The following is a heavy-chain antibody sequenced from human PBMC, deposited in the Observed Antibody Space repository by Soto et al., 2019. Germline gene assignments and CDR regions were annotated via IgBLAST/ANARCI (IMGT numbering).Heavy chain of an antibody. CDR2: IYYAGSP. V-gene: IGHV4-39*02. D-gene: IGHD2-21*02. CDR1: GGSISSTGHY. J-gene: IGHJ4*02. CDR3: ARLMGVVTVDY. Sequence: QLQLQESGPGLVKPSETLSLTCSVSGGSISSTGHYWGWIRQPPGKGLEWIGNIYYAGSPYYNPSLKSRVTISGDTSKNHFSLALSSVTAADTAVYYCARLMGVVTVDYWGQGALVTVSS.